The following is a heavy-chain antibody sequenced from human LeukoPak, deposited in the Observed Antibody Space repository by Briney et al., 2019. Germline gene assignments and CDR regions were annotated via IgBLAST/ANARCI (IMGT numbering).Heavy chain of an antibody. V-gene: IGHV1-2*02. CDR2: INPNSGGT. CDR1: GYTFTGYY. Sequence: ASVKVSRKASGYTFTGYYMHWVRQAPGQGLEWMGWINPNSGGTNYAQKFQGRVTMTRDTSISTAYMELSRLRSDDTAVYYCARDRNSYYYYYYMDVWGKGTTVTVSS. J-gene: IGHJ6*03. CDR3: ARDRNSYYYYYYMDV. D-gene: IGHD1-7*01.